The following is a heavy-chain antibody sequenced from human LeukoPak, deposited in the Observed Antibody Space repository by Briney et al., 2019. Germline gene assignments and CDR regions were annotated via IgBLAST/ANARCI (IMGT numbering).Heavy chain of an antibody. CDR3: ARGGGSGWYSSENWFDP. CDR2: ISAYNGNT. J-gene: IGHJ5*02. V-gene: IGHV1-18*01. Sequence: ASVKVSCKASGYTFTSYGISWVRQAPGQGLEWMGWISAYNGNTNYAQKFQGRVTMTTDTSTSTAYMELRSLRSDDTAVYYCARGGGSGWYSSENWFDPWGQGTLVTVSS. CDR1: GYTFTSYG. D-gene: IGHD6-19*01.